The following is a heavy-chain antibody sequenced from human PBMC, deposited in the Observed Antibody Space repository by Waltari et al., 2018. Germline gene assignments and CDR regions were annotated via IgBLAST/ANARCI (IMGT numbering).Heavy chain of an antibody. V-gene: IGHV4-34*01. CDR3: ARGRIAAAQFDY. CDR2: INHGGST. Sequence: QVQLQQWGAGLLKPSETLSLTCAVYGGSFSGYYWSWIRQPPWKGLEWIGEINHGGSTNYNPNLKSRVALSVDTSKNQFSLMLSCVTAADTAVYYCARGRIAAAQFDYWGQGTLVTVSS. D-gene: IGHD6-13*01. J-gene: IGHJ4*02. CDR1: GGSFSGYY.